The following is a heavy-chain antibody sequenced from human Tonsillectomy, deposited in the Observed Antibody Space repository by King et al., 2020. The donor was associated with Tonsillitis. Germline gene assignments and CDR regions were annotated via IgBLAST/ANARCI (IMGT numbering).Heavy chain of an antibody. J-gene: IGHJ6*03. V-gene: IGHV3-11*05. CDR1: GFTFSDSY. Sequence: HVQLVESGGGLVKPGRSLRLSCAASGFTFSDSYMSWIRQAPGKGLEWVSDISSGGNDTSYADSVKGRFTISRDNAKNSLYLQMNSMRAEDTAVDYCARDRVGATVYDYYMYVWGKGTTVTVSS. CDR2: ISSGGNDT. D-gene: IGHD1-26*01. CDR3: ARDRVGATVYDYYMYV.